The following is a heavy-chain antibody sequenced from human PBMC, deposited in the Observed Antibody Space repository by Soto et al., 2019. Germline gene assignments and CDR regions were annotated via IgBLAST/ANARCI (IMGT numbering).Heavy chain of an antibody. D-gene: IGHD6-13*01. Sequence: QVQLVESGGGVVQPGRSLRLSCAASGFTFSSYAMHWVRQAPGKGLEWVAVISYDGSNKYYADSVKGRFTISRDNSKNTLYLQMNSLRAEDTAVYYCARESDSSIWYGNIYYYFGMEVWGQGNTVTVSS. CDR1: GFTFSSYA. V-gene: IGHV3-30-3*01. J-gene: IGHJ6*02. CDR3: ARESDSSIWYGNIYYYFGMEV. CDR2: ISYDGSNK.